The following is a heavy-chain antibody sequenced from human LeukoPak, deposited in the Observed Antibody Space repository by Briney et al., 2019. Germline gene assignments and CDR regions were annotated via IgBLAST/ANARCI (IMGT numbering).Heavy chain of an antibody. CDR2: ISGSGGST. D-gene: IGHD5-24*01. CDR3: AKDLESEMGTYYFDY. CDR1: GFTFSSYA. Sequence: PGGSLRLSCAASGFTFSSYAMSWVRQAPGKGLEWVSTISGSGGSTYYADSVKGRFTISRDNSKNTLYLQMNSLRAEDTAIYYCAKDLESEMGTYYFDYWGQGTLVTVSS. V-gene: IGHV3-23*01. J-gene: IGHJ4*02.